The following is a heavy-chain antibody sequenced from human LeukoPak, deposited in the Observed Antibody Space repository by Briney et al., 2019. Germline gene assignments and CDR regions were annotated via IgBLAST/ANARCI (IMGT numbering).Heavy chain of an antibody. D-gene: IGHD4-17*01. CDR3: ARRGGKNYGDYLLYYYYMDV. V-gene: IGHV1-18*01. J-gene: IGHJ6*03. Sequence: ASVKVSCKASGYTFTSYGISWVRQAPGQGLEWMGWISAYNGNTNYAQKLQGRVTMTTDTSTSTAYMELRSLRSDDTAMYYCARRGGKNYGDYLLYYYYMDVWAKGPRSPSP. CDR2: ISAYNGNT. CDR1: GYTFTSYG.